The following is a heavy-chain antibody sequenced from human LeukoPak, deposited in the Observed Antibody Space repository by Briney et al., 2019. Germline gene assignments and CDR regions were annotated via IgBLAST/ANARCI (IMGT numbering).Heavy chain of an antibody. CDR3: VGHSDY. J-gene: IGHJ4*02. CDR2: IKQDGSEK. Sequence: GGSLRLSCTASGFTFSSYTMNWVRQAPGKGLEWVANIKQDGSEKYYVDSVKGRFTISRDNAKNSLYLQMNSLRAEDTAVYYCVGHSDYWGQGTLVTVSS. V-gene: IGHV3-7*01. D-gene: IGHD3-16*01. CDR1: GFTFSSYT.